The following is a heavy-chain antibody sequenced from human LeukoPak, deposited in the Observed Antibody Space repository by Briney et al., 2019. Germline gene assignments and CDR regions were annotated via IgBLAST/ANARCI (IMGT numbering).Heavy chain of an antibody. J-gene: IGHJ4*02. CDR1: GFTFSSYG. V-gene: IGHV3-48*03. CDR2: ISSSGSII. CDR3: ARDCDY. Sequence: GRSLRLSCAASGFTFSSYGMDWVRQAPGKGLEWVSYISSSGSIIYYADSVKGRFTISRDNAKNSLYLQMNSLRAEDTAVYYCARDCDYWGQGTLVTVSS.